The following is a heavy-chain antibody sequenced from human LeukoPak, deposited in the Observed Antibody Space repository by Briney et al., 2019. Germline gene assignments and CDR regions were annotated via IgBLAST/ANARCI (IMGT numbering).Heavy chain of an antibody. V-gene: IGHV3-7*01. CDR1: GFTFSSYW. Sequence: GGSLRLSCAASGFTFSSYWMSWVRQAPGKGLGWVANIKQDGSEKYYVDSVKGRFTISRDNAKNSLYLQMNSLRAEDTAVYYCASGYYYGSGSYGPFDPWGQGTLVTVSS. CDR2: IKQDGSEK. CDR3: ASGYYYGSGSYGPFDP. J-gene: IGHJ5*02. D-gene: IGHD3-10*01.